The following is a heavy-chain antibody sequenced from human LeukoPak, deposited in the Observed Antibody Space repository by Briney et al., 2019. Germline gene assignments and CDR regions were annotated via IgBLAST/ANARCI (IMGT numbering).Heavy chain of an antibody. Sequence: GGSLRLSCVGSGFMFNAYAMSWVRQAPGKGLEWVSAISDSGGSTHYADSVKGRFTFSRDNFKKTLYLQMNSLRAEDTAMYYCVRDRGYCSGGTCYALWDYWGQGTLVTVSS. CDR1: GFMFNAYA. CDR3: VRDRGYCSGGTCYALWDY. V-gene: IGHV3-23*01. D-gene: IGHD2-15*01. CDR2: ISDSGGST. J-gene: IGHJ4*02.